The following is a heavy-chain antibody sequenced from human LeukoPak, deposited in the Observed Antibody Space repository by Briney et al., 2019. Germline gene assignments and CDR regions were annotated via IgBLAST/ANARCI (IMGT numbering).Heavy chain of an antibody. CDR3: ARDRPDYYGSGRGLWEYYFDY. J-gene: IGHJ4*02. CDR1: GGTFSSYA. Sequence: GASVKVSCKASGGTFSSYAISWVRQAPGQGLEWMGGIIPIFDTANYAQKFQGRVTITADESTSAAYMELSSLRSEDTAVYYCARDRPDYYGSGRGLWEYYFDYWGQGTLVIVSS. V-gene: IGHV1-69*13. CDR2: IIPIFDTA. D-gene: IGHD3-10*01.